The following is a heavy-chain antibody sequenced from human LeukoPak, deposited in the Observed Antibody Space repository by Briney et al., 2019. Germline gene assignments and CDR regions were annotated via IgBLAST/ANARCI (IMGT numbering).Heavy chain of an antibody. J-gene: IGHJ4*02. V-gene: IGHV4-59*08. CDR3: ARHPFATPFDY. D-gene: IGHD2-15*01. Sequence: PSETLSLTCTVSGGSISGFYWIWIRQPPGKGLEWIGYIYSTGDTNSDPSLKSRVTVSLDTSKNQVSLRLSSVTAADTAVYYCARHPFATPFDYWGRGTLVTVSS. CDR1: GGSISGFY. CDR2: IYSTGDT.